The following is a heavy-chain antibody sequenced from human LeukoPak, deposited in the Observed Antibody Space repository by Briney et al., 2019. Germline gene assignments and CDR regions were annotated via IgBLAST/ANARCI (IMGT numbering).Heavy chain of an antibody. Sequence: GVSVKVSCKASGGTFSSYAINWVRQAPGQGLEWMGGIIPIFGTANYAQKFQGRVTITADESTSTAYMELSSLRSEDTAVYYCARDLRNYDSSGEFDPWGQGTLVTVFS. V-gene: IGHV1-69*13. CDR1: GGTFSSYA. J-gene: IGHJ5*02. CDR2: IIPIFGTA. D-gene: IGHD3-22*01. CDR3: ARDLRNYDSSGEFDP.